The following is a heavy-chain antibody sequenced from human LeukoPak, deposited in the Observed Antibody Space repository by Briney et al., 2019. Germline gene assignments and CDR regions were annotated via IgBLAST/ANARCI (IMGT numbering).Heavy chain of an antibody. J-gene: IGHJ6*03. V-gene: IGHV4-30-4*08. CDR2: INHSGST. CDR1: GDSISSGDYY. Sequence: SQTLSLTCTVSGDSISSGDYYWSWIRQPPGKGLEWIGEINHSGSTNYNPSLKSRVTISVDTSKNQFSLKLSSVTAADTAVYYCARGAQLWFRILSRYMDVWGKGTTVTVSS. D-gene: IGHD5-18*01. CDR3: ARGAQLWFRILSRYMDV.